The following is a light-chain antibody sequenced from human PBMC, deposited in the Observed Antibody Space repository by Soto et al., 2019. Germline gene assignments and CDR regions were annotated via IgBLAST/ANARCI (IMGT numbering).Light chain of an antibody. Sequence: QSALTQPASVSGSPGQSISISCTGTNSDVGAYNYVSWYQQHPGKAPKLMIYDVSNRPSGVSNRFSGSKSGNTASLTISGLQAEDEADYYCCSYTSSITWVFGGGTKLTVL. J-gene: IGLJ3*02. V-gene: IGLV2-14*03. CDR1: NSDVGAYNY. CDR2: DVS. CDR3: CSYTSSITWV.